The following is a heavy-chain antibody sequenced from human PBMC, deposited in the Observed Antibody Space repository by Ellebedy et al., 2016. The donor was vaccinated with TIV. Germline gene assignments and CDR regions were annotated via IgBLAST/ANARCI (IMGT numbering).Heavy chain of an antibody. Sequence: SETLSLTXTVSGGSISSYYWSWIRQPPGKGLEWIGYISNTGITNYNPSLKSRVTISVDTSKNQFSLELSSVTAADTAVYYCARHSRSSGVWGQGTMVTVSS. CDR1: GGSISSYY. V-gene: IGHV4-59*08. J-gene: IGHJ3*01. D-gene: IGHD2-15*01. CDR2: ISNTGIT. CDR3: ARHSRSSGV.